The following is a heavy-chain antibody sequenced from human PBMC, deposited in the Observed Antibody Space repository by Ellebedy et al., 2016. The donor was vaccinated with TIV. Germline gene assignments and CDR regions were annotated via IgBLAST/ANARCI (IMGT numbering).Heavy chain of an antibody. CDR1: GGSISNFY. V-gene: IGHV4-59*08. CDR2: IYYGGTT. CDR3: ASAKDSRGYFSIPSY. J-gene: IGHJ4*02. Sequence: MPSETLSLTCTVSGGSISNFYWSWIRQAPWQGLEWIGYIYYGGTTNYNPSLKSRVTISADTSKRQFSLKLTSLTAADTAVYYCASAKDSRGYFSIPSYWGRGTLVTVSS. D-gene: IGHD3-22*01.